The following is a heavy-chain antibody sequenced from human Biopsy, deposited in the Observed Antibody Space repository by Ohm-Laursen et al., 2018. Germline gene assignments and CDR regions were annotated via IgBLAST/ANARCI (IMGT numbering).Heavy chain of an antibody. J-gene: IGHJ6*02. CDR3: ARDYQPKIMTIHYYYYGMDV. D-gene: IGHD2-2*01. CDR1: GYTFTDYD. CDR2: MNPKSGKT. Sequence: ASVKVSCKASGYTFTDYDIIWVRQATGQGPEWMGWMNPKSGKTGYEQKFRGRVTMTSDTSISTAYMELSSLGSEDTAAYYCARDYQPKIMTIHYYYYGMDVWGLGTTVTVSS. V-gene: IGHV1-8*01.